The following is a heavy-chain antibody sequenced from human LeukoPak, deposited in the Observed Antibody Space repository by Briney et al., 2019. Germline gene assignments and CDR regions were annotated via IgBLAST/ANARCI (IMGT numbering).Heavy chain of an antibody. J-gene: IGHJ6*02. V-gene: IGHV3-23*01. CDR2: ISGGGSST. D-gene: IGHD6-13*01. CDR1: GFTFSNYA. Sequence: GGSLRLSCAASGFTFSNYAMTWVRQAPGKGLEWVSGISGGGSSTDYADSVKGRFTVSRDNSKNTLYLQMNSLRVEDTAVYYCARDHRAAAGSDFYGMDVWGQGTTVTVSS. CDR3: ARDHRAAAGSDFYGMDV.